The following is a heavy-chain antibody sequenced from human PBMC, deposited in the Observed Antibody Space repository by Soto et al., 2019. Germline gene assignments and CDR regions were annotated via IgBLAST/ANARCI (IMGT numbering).Heavy chain of an antibody. Sequence: GGSLRLSCAASGFTFSSYGMHWVRQAPGKGLEWVAVIWYDGSNKYYADSVKGRFTISRDNSKNTLYLQMNSLRAEDTAVYYCARDVVAASYYYYMDVWGKGTTVTVSS. J-gene: IGHJ6*03. CDR3: ARDVVAASYYYYMDV. CDR2: IWYDGSNK. CDR1: GFTFSSYG. V-gene: IGHV3-33*01. D-gene: IGHD2-15*01.